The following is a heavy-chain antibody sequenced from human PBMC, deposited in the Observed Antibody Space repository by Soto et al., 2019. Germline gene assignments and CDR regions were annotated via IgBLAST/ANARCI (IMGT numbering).Heavy chain of an antibody. CDR1: GYTFTSYG. CDR3: ARDMNIVVLPAQFYYGMDV. D-gene: IGHD2-2*01. J-gene: IGHJ6*02. V-gene: IGHV1-18*04. Sequence: ASVKVSCKASGYTFTSYGISWVRQAPGQGLEWMGWISAYNGNTNYAQKLQGRVTMTTDTSTSTAYMELRSLRSDDTAVYYCARDMNIVVLPAQFYYGMDVWGQGPTVTVSS. CDR2: ISAYNGNT.